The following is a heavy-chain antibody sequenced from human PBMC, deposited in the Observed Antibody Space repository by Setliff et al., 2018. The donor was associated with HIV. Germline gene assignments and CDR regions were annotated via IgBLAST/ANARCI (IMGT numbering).Heavy chain of an antibody. V-gene: IGHV4-30-2*01. Sequence: SETLSLTCAVSGGSMRSSGYSWTWIRQAPGKGLEWVGYIYYNGNAYYNPSLKSRVTISVDRSKNQFSLKLSSVTAADTAVYYCVTSSSWSSRLNFWGPGMLVTVSS. CDR1: GGSMRSSGYS. J-gene: IGHJ4*02. D-gene: IGHD2-2*01. CDR3: VTSSSWSSRLNF. CDR2: IYYNGNA.